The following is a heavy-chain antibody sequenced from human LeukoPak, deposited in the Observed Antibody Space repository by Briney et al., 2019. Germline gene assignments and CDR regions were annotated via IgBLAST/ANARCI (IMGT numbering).Heavy chain of an antibody. J-gene: IGHJ4*02. CDR3: AREEGAYYYGSSGYYPL. CDR2: ISAYNGNT. D-gene: IGHD3-22*01. CDR1: GYTFTSYG. Sequence: ASVKVSCKASGYTFTSYGISWVRQAPGQGLEWMGWISAYNGNTNYAQKLQGRVTMTTDTSTSTAYMELRSLRSDDTAVYYCAREEGAYYYGSSGYYPLWGQGTLVTVSS. V-gene: IGHV1-18*01.